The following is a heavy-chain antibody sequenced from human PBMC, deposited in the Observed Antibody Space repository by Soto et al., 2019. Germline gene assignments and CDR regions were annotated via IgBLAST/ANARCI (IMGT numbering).Heavy chain of an antibody. Sequence: QVQLVESGGGVVQPGRSLRLSCAASGFTFSSYGMHWVRQAPGKGLEWVAVIWYDGSNKYYADSVKGRFTISRDNSKNTLYLQMNSLRAEDTAVYYCARGFRFLEWLSGSVNYYYGMDVWGHGTTVTVSS. CDR3: ARGFRFLEWLSGSVNYYYGMDV. D-gene: IGHD3-3*01. CDR1: GFTFSSYG. CDR2: IWYDGSNK. J-gene: IGHJ6*02. V-gene: IGHV3-33*01.